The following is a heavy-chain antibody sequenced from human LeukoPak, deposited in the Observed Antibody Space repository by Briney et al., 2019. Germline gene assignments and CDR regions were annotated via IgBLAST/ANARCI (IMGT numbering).Heavy chain of an antibody. V-gene: IGHV1-69*06. CDR1: GYTFTSNY. CDR3: ARHSSGWWFDY. Sequence: SVKVSCKAFGYTFTSNYMHWVRQAPGQGPEWMGGIIPIFGTANYAQKFQGRVTITADKSTSTAYMELSSLRSEDTAVYYCARHSSGWWFDYWGQGTLVTVSS. D-gene: IGHD6-19*01. J-gene: IGHJ4*02. CDR2: IIPIFGTA.